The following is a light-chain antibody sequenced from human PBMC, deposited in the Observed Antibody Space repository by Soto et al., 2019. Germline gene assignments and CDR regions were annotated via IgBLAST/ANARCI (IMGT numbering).Light chain of an antibody. J-gene: IGLJ2*01. CDR1: SSNIGNNA. CDR3: AAWDDSLNGVV. V-gene: IGLV1-36*01. CDR2: YDN. Sequence: QSVLTQPPSVSDAPRQTVTISCSGSSSNIGNNAVNWYQQFPGKAPKLLIYYDNLLPSGVSDRFSGSKSGTSASLAISGLQSEDGADYYCAAWDDSLNGVVFGGGTKLTVL.